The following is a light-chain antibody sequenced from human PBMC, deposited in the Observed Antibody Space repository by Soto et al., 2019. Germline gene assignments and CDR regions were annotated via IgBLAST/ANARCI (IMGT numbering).Light chain of an antibody. J-gene: IGKJ5*01. Sequence: DIQLTQSPSFLSASVGDRVTITCRASQGISSYLAWYQQKPGKAPKLLIYAASTLHSGVPSRFSGSGSGTEFTLTISSLQPDDFATYYCQQLNSYPTFDQATRLEIK. V-gene: IGKV1-9*01. CDR2: AAS. CDR1: QGISSY. CDR3: QQLNSYPT.